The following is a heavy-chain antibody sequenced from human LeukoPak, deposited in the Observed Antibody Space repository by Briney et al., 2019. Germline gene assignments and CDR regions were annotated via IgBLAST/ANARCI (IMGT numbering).Heavy chain of an antibody. CDR1: GFTFSSYG. V-gene: IGHV3-23*01. D-gene: IGHD3-10*01. CDR3: AKDRFGDLPECFDY. Sequence: AGGSLRLSCAASGFTFSSYGMGWVRQAPGKGLEWVSGISASGGSTYYADSVKGRFTISRDNPKNTLYVQMNSLRAEDTAVYYCAKDRFGDLPECFDYWGQGTLVTVSS. CDR2: ISASGGST. J-gene: IGHJ4*02.